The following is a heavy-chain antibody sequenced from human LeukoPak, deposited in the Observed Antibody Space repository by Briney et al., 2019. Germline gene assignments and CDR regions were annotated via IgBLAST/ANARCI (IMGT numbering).Heavy chain of an antibody. CDR1: GFTVSSNY. CDR3: ARSIYFRLPFDY. J-gene: IGHJ4*02. CDR2: IYSGGST. D-gene: IGHD6-25*01. V-gene: IGHV3-66*01. Sequence: GGSLRLSCAASGFTVSSNYMSWVRQAPGKGLEWVSVIYSGGSTYYADSVKGRFTISRDNSKNTLYLQMNSLRAEDTAVYYCARSIYFRLPFDYWGQGTLVTVSS.